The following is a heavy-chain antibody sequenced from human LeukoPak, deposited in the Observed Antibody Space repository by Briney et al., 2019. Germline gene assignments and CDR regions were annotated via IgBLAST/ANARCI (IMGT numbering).Heavy chain of an antibody. CDR1: GGSISSGGYS. V-gene: IGHV4-30-2*01. J-gene: IGHJ3*02. CDR3: AREPDSTRRAFDI. CDR2: IYHSGST. D-gene: IGHD2/OR15-2a*01. Sequence: KPSETLSLTCAVSGGSISSGGYSWSWIRQPPGKGLEWIGYIYHSGSTYYNPSLKSRVTISVDRSKNQFSLKLSSVTAADTAVYYCAREPDSTRRAFDIWGQGTMVTVSS.